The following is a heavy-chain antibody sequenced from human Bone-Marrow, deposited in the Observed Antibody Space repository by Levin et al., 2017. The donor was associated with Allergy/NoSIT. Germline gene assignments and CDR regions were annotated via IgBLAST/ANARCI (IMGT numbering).Heavy chain of an antibody. CDR3: PRLTHSSNYYYYFDY. CDR1: GFTFGDYA. CDR2: IRSKAYGGTT. J-gene: IGHJ4*02. Sequence: GGSLRLSCTGSGFTFGDYAMSWVRQAPGKGLEWVGFIRSKAYGGTTEYAASVKGRFTISRDDSKRIAYLQMNSLKTEDTAVYYCPRLTHSSNYYYYFDYWGQGTLVTVSS. D-gene: IGHD3-22*01. V-gene: IGHV3-49*04.